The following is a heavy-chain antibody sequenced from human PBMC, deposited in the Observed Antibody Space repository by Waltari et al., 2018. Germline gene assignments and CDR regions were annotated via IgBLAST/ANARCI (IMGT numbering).Heavy chain of an antibody. CDR1: GGSISSGSYY. V-gene: IGHV4-61*02. Sequence: QVQLQESGPGLVKPSQTLSLTCTVSGGSISSGSYYWSWIRPPAGKGLEWIGRIYTSGSTNYNPSLKSRVTISVDTSKNQFSLKLSSVTAADTAVYYCARGSRGSGSYYLPVYLDWFDPWGQGTLVTVSS. CDR2: IYTSGST. D-gene: IGHD3-10*01. J-gene: IGHJ5*02. CDR3: ARGSRGSGSYYLPVYLDWFDP.